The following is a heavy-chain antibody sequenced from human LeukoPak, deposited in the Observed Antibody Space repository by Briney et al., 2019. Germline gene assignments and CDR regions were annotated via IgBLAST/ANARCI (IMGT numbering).Heavy chain of an antibody. D-gene: IGHD2-15*01. J-gene: IGHJ4*02. CDR2: ISSSSSYI. Sequence: GGSLRLSCAASGFTFSSYSMNWVRQAPGKGLEWVSSISSSSSYIYYADSVKGRFTISRDNAKNSLYLQMNSLRAEDTAVYYCASHTPKYCSGGSCPDYWGQGTLVTVSS. V-gene: IGHV3-21*01. CDR3: ASHTPKYCSGGSCPDY. CDR1: GFTFSSYS.